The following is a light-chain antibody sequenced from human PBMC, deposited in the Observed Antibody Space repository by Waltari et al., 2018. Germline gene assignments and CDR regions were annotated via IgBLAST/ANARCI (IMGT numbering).Light chain of an antibody. V-gene: IGLV2-14*01. CDR3: SSYTSSSTLGV. J-gene: IGLJ2*01. CDR2: EVS. Sequence: SALTQPASVSGSPGQSITISCTGTSSDVGGYTYVSWYQQHPGKAPKLMIYEVSNRPSGVSNRFSGSKSGNTASLSISGLQAEDEADYYCSSYTSSSTLGVFGGGTKLTVL. CDR1: SSDVGGYTY.